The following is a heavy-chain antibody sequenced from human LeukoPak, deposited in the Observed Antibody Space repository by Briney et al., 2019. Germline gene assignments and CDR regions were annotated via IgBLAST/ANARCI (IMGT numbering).Heavy chain of an antibody. V-gene: IGHV3-48*03. CDR3: AREGDYDSSGYGFDY. Sequence: PGGSLRLSCAASGFTFSSYEMNWVRQAPGKGPEWDSYISSSGSTIYYADSVKGRFTISRDNAKNSLYLQMNSLRAEDTAVYYCAREGDYDSSGYGFDYWGQGTLVTVSS. J-gene: IGHJ4*02. CDR2: ISSSGSTI. D-gene: IGHD3-22*01. CDR1: GFTFSSYE.